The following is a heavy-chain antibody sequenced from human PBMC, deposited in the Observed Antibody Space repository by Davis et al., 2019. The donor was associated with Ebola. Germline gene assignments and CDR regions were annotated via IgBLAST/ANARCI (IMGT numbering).Heavy chain of an antibody. CDR3: ARGPVTLFDY. CDR2: INHSGST. Sequence: SETLSLTCTVSGGSISSYYWSWIRQPPGKGLEWIGEINHSGSTNYNPSLKSRVTISVDTSKNQFSLKLSSATAADTAVYYCARGPVTLFDYWGQGTLVTVSS. D-gene: IGHD1-14*01. V-gene: IGHV4-34*01. J-gene: IGHJ4*02. CDR1: GGSISSYY.